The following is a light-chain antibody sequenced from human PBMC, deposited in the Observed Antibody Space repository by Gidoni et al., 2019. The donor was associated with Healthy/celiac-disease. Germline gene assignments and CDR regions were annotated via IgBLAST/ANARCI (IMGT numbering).Light chain of an antibody. Sequence: SYQLTQPPSVSVSPVQTDRRTCSGDALPKKYAYWAQQKSGQAPLLVIYEDSKRPSGIPERFSGSSSGTMATLTISGAQVEDEADYYCYSTDSSGGFFGPGTKVTVL. J-gene: IGLJ1*01. CDR3: YSTDSSGGF. CDR1: ALPKKY. V-gene: IGLV3-10*01. CDR2: EDS.